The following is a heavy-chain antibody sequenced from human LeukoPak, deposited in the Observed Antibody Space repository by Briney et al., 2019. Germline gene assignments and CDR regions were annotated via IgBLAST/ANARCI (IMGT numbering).Heavy chain of an antibody. J-gene: IGHJ4*02. Sequence: TGGSLRLSCAASGFTVSSNYMSWVRQAPGKGLEWVSVIYSGGSTYYADSVKGRFTISRDNSKNTLYLQMNSLRAEDTAVYYCAKDLPYDSSGYYPLDYWGQGTLVTVSS. CDR3: AKDLPYDSSGYYPLDY. V-gene: IGHV3-53*01. D-gene: IGHD3-22*01. CDR2: IYSGGST. CDR1: GFTVSSNY.